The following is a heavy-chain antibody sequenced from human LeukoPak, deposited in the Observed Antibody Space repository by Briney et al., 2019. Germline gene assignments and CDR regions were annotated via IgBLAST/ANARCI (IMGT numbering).Heavy chain of an antibody. D-gene: IGHD3-10*01. V-gene: IGHV1-46*01. CDR2: ISPSGGST. J-gene: IGHJ6*02. CDR1: GYTFTSHY. CDR3: ARAGGGGSGSYSRNYYYYYGMDV. Sequence: ASVKVSCKASGYTFTSHYMHWVRQAPGQGLEWMGIISPSGGSTSYAQKFQGRVTMTRDTSTSTVYMELSSLRSEDTAVYYCARAGGGGSGSYSRNYYYYYGMDVWGQGTTVTVSS.